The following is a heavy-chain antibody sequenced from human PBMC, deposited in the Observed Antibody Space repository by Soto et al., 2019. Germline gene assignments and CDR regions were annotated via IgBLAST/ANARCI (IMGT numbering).Heavy chain of an antibody. D-gene: IGHD3-10*01. CDR1: GGSFSGYY. CDR2: INHSGST. Sequence: PSETLSLTCAVYGGSFSGYYWSWIRQPPGKGLEWIGEINHSGSTNYNPSLKSRVTISVDTSKNQFSLKLSSVTAADTAVYYCARGGLHYYGSGSYRPSYYYYGMDVWGQGTTVTVSS. CDR3: ARGGLHYYGSGSYRPSYYYYGMDV. J-gene: IGHJ6*02. V-gene: IGHV4-34*01.